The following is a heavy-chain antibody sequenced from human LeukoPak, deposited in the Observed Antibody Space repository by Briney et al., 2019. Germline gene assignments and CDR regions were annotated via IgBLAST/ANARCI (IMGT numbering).Heavy chain of an antibody. CDR3: AKAGTVAPPAVYFDY. CDR2: ISGSGGST. J-gene: IGHJ4*02. D-gene: IGHD6-19*01. V-gene: IGHV3-23*01. Sequence: PGGSLRLSCAASGFTFSSYAMSWDRQAPGKGLEWVSGISGSGGSTDYADSVKGRFTISRDNSENTLYLQMNSLRADDTAVYYCAKAGTVAPPAVYFDYWGQGTLVTVSS. CDR1: GFTFSSYA.